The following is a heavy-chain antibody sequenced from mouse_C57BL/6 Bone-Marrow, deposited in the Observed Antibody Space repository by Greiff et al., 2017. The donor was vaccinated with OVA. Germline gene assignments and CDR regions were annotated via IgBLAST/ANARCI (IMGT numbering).Heavy chain of an antibody. J-gene: IGHJ4*01. CDR3: ARPYPGADMDD. CDR1: GFTFSDYY. D-gene: IGHD3-3*01. V-gene: IGHV5-12*01. CDR2: ISNGGGST. Sequence: EVHLVESGGGLVQPGGSLKLSCAASGFTFSDYYMYWVRQTPEKRLEWVAYISNGGGSTYYPDTVKGRFTISRDNAKNTLYLQMSRLKSEDTAMYYCARPYPGADMDDWGQGTSVTVSS.